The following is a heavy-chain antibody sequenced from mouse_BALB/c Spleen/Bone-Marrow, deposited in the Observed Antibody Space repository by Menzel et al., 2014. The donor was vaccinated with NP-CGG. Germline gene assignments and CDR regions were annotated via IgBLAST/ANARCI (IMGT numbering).Heavy chain of an antibody. V-gene: IGHV6-6*02. CDR1: GFTFSNYW. Sequence: LQQSGGGLVQPGGSMKLSCVASGFTFSNYWMNWVRQSPEKGLEWVAEIRLKSNNYATHYAESVKGRFTISRDDSKSSVYLQMNNLRAEDTVIYYCTRGIYYGNFYAMDYWGQGTSVTVSS. D-gene: IGHD2-1*01. J-gene: IGHJ4*01. CDR2: IRLKSNNYAT. CDR3: TRGIYYGNFYAMDY.